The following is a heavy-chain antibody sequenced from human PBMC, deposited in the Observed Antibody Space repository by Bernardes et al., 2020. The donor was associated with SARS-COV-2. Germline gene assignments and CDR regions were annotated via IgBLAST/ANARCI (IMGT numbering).Heavy chain of an antibody. J-gene: IGHJ3*02. CDR1: GFSLSTSGVG. Sequence: SGPTLVKPTQTLTLTCTFSGFSLSTSGVGVGWIRQPPGKALEWLALIYWNDDKRYSPSLKSRLTITKDTSKNQVVLTMTNMDPVDTATYYCAHRQDYCSSTSCYLHAFDIWGQGTMVTVSS. V-gene: IGHV2-5*01. CDR2: IYWNDDK. D-gene: IGHD2-2*01. CDR3: AHRQDYCSSTSCYLHAFDI.